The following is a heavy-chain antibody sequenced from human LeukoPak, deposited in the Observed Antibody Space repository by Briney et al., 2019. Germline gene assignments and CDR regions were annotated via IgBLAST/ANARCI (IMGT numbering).Heavy chain of an antibody. V-gene: IGHV1-3*01. CDR1: GYTFTSYA. CDR2: INAGNGNT. J-gene: IGHJ4*02. CDR3: ARGSSGYPYYFDY. D-gene: IGHD6-19*01. Sequence: ASVKVSCKASGYTFTSYAMHWVRQAPGQRLEWMGWINAGNGNTKYSQKFQGRVTITRDTSASTAYMEQSSLRSEDTAVYYCARGSSGYPYYFDYWGQGTLVTVSS.